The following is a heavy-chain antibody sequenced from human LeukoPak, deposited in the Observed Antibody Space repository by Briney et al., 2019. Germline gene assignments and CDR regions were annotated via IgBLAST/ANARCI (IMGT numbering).Heavy chain of an antibody. CDR2: IYYSGST. V-gene: IGHV4-31*03. CDR1: GGSISSGGYY. CDR3: ARDSLKGAFDI. Sequence: PSQTLSLTCTVSGGSISSGGYYWSWIRRHPGKGLEWIGYIYYSGSTYYNPSLKSRVTISVDTSKNQFSLKLSSVTAADTAVYYCARDSLKGAFDIWGQGTMVTVSS. J-gene: IGHJ3*02.